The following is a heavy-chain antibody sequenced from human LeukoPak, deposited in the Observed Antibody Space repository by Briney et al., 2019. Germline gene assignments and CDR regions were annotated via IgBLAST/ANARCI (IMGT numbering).Heavy chain of an antibody. CDR1: GVSISNAGYL. V-gene: IGHV4-30-2*01. D-gene: IGHD2-2*01. Sequence: NTSETLSLTCTVSGVSISNAGYLWSWIRQPPGKGLEYIGYIYDSEGTYYNPSPKSRVTVSVDRSKIQFSLKVYSVSAADTAVYYCASGIAYYQPSKNAFDFWGQGTMVIVSS. CDR2: IYDSEGT. J-gene: IGHJ3*01. CDR3: ASGIAYYQPSKNAFDF.